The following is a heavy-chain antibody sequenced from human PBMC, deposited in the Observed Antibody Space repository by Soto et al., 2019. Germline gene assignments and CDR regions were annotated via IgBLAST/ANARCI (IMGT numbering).Heavy chain of an antibody. V-gene: IGHV1-69*13. J-gene: IGHJ6*02. Sequence: SVKVSCKASGGTFSSYAISWVRQAPGQGLKWMGGIIPIFGTANYAQKFQGRVTITADESTSTAYMELSSLRSEDTAVYYCARENSYYYDSSGPYYYYGMDVWGQGTTVTVSS. D-gene: IGHD3-22*01. CDR3: ARENSYYYDSSGPYYYYGMDV. CDR2: IIPIFGTA. CDR1: GGTFSSYA.